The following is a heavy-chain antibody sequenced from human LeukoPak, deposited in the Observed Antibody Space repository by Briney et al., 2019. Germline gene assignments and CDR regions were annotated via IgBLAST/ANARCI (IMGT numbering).Heavy chain of an antibody. Sequence: PAGSLTLSCAASGFTFTSYAMSWVRQAPGKGLEWVSAISDSGGSTYYADSVKNRFTISRDNTNNTLYLQKISLRAEDTAVYYCAKDPWYSSASHAFDIWGQGTMVTVSS. CDR1: GFTFTSYA. CDR2: ISDSGGST. D-gene: IGHD6-6*01. CDR3: AKDPWYSSASHAFDI. J-gene: IGHJ3*02. V-gene: IGHV3-23*01.